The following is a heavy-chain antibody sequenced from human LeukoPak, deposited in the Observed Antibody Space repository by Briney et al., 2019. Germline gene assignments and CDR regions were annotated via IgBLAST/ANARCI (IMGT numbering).Heavy chain of an antibody. J-gene: IGHJ2*01. CDR2: ISYDGSNK. CDR3: ARVSGSDWYFDL. CDR1: GFTFSGYA. D-gene: IGHD3-10*01. Sequence: GGSLRLSCAASGFTFSGYAMHWVRQAPGKGLEWVAVISYDGSNKYYADSVKGRFTISRDNSKNTLYLQMNSLRAEDTAVYYCARVSGSDWYFDLWGRGTLVTVSS. V-gene: IGHV3-30*04.